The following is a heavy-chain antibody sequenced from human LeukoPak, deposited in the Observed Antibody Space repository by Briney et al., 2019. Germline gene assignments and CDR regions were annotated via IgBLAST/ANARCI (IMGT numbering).Heavy chain of an antibody. J-gene: IGHJ3*02. CDR2: ISHDGRTK. CDR1: GFTFSNYA. CDR3: AKGVPVSFAFDI. Sequence: GGSLRLSCAASGFTFSNYAIHWVCQAPGKGLEWVAVISHDGRTKYYADSVKGRFTITRDNSKNTLYLQMDSLRAEDTAVYYCAKGVPVSFAFDIWGQGTMVTVSS. V-gene: IGHV3-30*04. D-gene: IGHD2-2*01.